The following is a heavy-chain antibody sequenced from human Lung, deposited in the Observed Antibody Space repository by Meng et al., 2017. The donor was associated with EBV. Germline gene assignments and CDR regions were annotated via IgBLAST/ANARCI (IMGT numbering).Heavy chain of an antibody. Sequence: QLQPTESVSGLLMPSQPLSLPCAFSGGSSSSGGYSWSWIRQPPGKGLEWIGYIYHSGSTYYNPSLKSRVTISVDRSKNQFSLKLSSVTAADTAVYYCARDPGLGYSGYDGILGYWGQGTLVTVSS. J-gene: IGHJ4*02. V-gene: IGHV4-30-2*01. CDR1: GGSSSSGGYS. CDR3: ARDPGLGYSGYDGILGY. CDR2: IYHSGST. D-gene: IGHD5-12*01.